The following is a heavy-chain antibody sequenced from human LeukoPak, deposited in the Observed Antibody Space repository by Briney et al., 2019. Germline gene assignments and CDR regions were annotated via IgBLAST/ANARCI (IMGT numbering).Heavy chain of an antibody. Sequence: GGSLRLSCAASGFTFSNFWMYWVRQVPGKGLVWVSRIRRDGGSTSYADSVKGRFTISRDNAKNTLYLQMNSLRVEDMAVYHCTRDWRNLGMDVWGQGTTVTVSS. V-gene: IGHV3-74*01. CDR3: TRDWRNLGMDV. CDR1: GFTFSNFW. J-gene: IGHJ6*02. CDR2: IRRDGGST. D-gene: IGHD1-14*01.